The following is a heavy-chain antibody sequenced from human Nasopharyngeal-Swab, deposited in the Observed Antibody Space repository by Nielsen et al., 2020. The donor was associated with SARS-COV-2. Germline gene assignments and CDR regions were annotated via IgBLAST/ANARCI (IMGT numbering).Heavy chain of an antibody. V-gene: IGHV4-30-4*01. CDR3: GRESKVDDSSGY. J-gene: IGHJ4*02. CDR2: TYDRGST. D-gene: IGHD3-22*01. CDR1: GGSISSGDYY. Sequence: SETLSLTCIVSGGSISSGDYYWGWIRQPPGKGLEWIGYTYDRGSTYYNPSLESRLTISVDTSKDQFSLKLSSVTAADTAVYYCGRESKVDDSSGYWGQGTLVTVSS.